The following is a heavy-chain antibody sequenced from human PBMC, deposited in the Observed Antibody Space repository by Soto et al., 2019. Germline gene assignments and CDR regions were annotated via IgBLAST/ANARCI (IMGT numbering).Heavy chain of an antibody. Sequence: GGSLRLSCAASGFTFSSYGMHWVRQSPGKGLEWVAVISYDGSNKYYADSVKGRFTISRDNSKNTLYLQMNSLRAEDTAVYYCAKDGSQYYYDSSGYYRYWGQGTLVTVSS. V-gene: IGHV3-30*18. CDR3: AKDGSQYYYDSSGYYRY. CDR1: GFTFSSYG. J-gene: IGHJ4*02. D-gene: IGHD3-22*01. CDR2: ISYDGSNK.